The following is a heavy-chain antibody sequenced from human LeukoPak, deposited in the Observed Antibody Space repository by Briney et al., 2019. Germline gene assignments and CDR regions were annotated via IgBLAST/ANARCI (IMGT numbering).Heavy chain of an antibody. CDR2: IYYSGST. Sequence: SETLSLTCTVSGGSISSYYWSWIRQPPGKGLEWIGYIYYSGSTNYNPSLKSRVTISVDTSKNQFSLKLSSVTAADTAVYYCARVALSIAARPGRNWFDPWGQGTLVTVSS. CDR3: ARVALSIAARPGRNWFDP. J-gene: IGHJ5*02. V-gene: IGHV4-59*01. D-gene: IGHD6-6*01. CDR1: GGSISSYY.